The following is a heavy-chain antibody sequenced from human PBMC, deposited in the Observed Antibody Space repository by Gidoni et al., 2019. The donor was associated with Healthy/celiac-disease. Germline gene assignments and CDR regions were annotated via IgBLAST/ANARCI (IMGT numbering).Heavy chain of an antibody. V-gene: IGHV3-23*01. CDR3: AKDWEVEMATSGGD. D-gene: IGHD2-15*01. Sequence: EVQLLESGGGLVQPGGSLRLSCAASGFTCSSYAMSWVRQAPGKGREWVSAISGSGGSTYYADSVKGRFTISRDNSKNTLYLQMNSLRAEDTAVYYCAKDWEVEMATSGGDWGQGTLVTVSS. CDR1: GFTCSSYA. CDR2: ISGSGGST. J-gene: IGHJ4*02.